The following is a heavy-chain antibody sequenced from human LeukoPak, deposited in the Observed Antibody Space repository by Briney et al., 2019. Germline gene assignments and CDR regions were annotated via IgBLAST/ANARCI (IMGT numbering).Heavy chain of an antibody. Sequence: GGSLRLSCAPSGFTFDDYAMPWVRQGPGKGLEWVSGISWNSGKIGYADSVKGRFTISRDNAKNSLYLQMNSLRAEDTALYYCAKDAGRDGYNFDYWGQGTLVTVSS. CDR3: AKDAGRDGYNFDY. CDR2: ISWNSGKI. D-gene: IGHD5-18*01. CDR1: GFTFDDYA. J-gene: IGHJ4*02. V-gene: IGHV3-9*01.